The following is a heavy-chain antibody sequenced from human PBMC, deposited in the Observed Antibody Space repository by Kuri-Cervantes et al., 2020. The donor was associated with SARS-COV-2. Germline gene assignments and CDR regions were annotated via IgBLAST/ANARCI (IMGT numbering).Heavy chain of an antibody. CDR2: IYPGDSDT. D-gene: IGHD2-2*02. CDR3: ARQSADCSSNSCYSDY. J-gene: IGHJ4*02. CDR1: GYSFTSYW. Sequence: SCKGPGYSFTSYWIGWVRQMPGKGLEWMGIIYPGDSDTRYSPSFQGQVTISADKSISTAYLQWSSLKPSDTAMYSCARQSADCSSNSCYSDYWGQGTLVTVSS. V-gene: IGHV5-51*01.